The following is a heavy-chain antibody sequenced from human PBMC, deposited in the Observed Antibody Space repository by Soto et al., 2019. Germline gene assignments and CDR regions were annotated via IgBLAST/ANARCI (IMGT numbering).Heavy chain of an antibody. CDR2: IGASGDIT. D-gene: IGHD2-21*02. Sequence: GGSLGLSCAASGFSFTNFAMSWVRQAPGKGLEWVAGIGASGDITWYADSVKGRLSISRDNSKNTLYLQLNSLRFEDTAVYYCAKDDFTDRGDDYFDYWGPGTLVTVS. V-gene: IGHV3-23*01. J-gene: IGHJ4*02. CDR1: GFSFTNFA. CDR3: AKDDFTDRGDDYFDY.